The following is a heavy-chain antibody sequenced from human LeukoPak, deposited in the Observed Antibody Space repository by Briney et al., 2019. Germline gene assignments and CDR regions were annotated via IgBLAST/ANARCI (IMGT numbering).Heavy chain of an antibody. D-gene: IGHD1-26*01. Sequence: SETLSLTCAVHGGSFSSYYWSWIRQPPGKGLEWIGYIYYSGSTNYNPSLKSRVTISVDTSKNQFSLKLSSVTAADTAVYYCARVATDYYYYGMDVWGQGTTVTVSS. V-gene: IGHV4-59*01. J-gene: IGHJ6*02. CDR3: ARVATDYYYYGMDV. CDR2: IYYSGST. CDR1: GGSFSSYY.